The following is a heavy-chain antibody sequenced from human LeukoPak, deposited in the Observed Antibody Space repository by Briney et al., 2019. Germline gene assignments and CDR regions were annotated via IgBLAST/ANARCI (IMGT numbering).Heavy chain of an antibody. CDR1: GFTFSSYA. V-gene: IGHV3-23*01. CDR3: AKYPFVGYGSDYFDY. Sequence: GGSLRLSCAAAGFTFSSYAMSWVRQAPGKGLEWVSAISGSGGNTYYAGSVKGRVTISRDNSKNGLYLQMDSLRAVDTAVYYCAKYPFVGYGSDYFDYWGQGTLVTVSS. J-gene: IGHJ4*02. D-gene: IGHD3-10*01. CDR2: ISGSGGNT.